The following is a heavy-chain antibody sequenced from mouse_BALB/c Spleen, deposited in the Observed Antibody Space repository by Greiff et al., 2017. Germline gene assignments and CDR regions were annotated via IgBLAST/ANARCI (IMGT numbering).Heavy chain of an antibody. CDR1: GDSITSGY. D-gene: IGHD1-1*01. V-gene: IGHV3-8*02. CDR3: EVHYYGSSYWYFDV. Sequence: EVQLVESGPSLVKPSQTLSLTCSVTGDSITSGYWNWIRKFPGNKLEYMGYISYSGSTYYNPSLKSRISITRDTSKNQYYLQLNSVTTEDTATYYCEVHYYGSSYWYFDVWGAGTTVTVTS. J-gene: IGHJ1*01. CDR2: ISYSGST.